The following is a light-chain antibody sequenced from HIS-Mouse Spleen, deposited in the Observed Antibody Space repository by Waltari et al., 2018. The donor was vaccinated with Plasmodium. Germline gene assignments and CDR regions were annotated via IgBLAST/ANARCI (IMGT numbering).Light chain of an antibody. V-gene: IGLV3-1*01. CDR1: KLGYKY. CDR3: QAWDSSTVV. J-gene: IGLJ2*01. CDR2: QDS. Sequence: SHELPQPPSVSVSPGQTASITCAGDKLGYKYACWYHQKPGQSPVLVIYQDSKRPSGIPGRFSGSNSGNTATLTISGTQAMDEADYYCQAWDSSTVVFGGGTKLTVL.